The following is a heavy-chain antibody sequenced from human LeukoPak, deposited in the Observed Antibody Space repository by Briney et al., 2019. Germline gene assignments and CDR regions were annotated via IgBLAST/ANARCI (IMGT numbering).Heavy chain of an antibody. Sequence: SETLSLTCAVSGGSISTSTWWTWVRQPPGKGLEWIGEIFYSGSTNSNPSLKSRLTMSVDESKHEFSLKLTSVTAADTAVYFCARHQWLGPFDSWGQGTLVTVSS. CDR2: IFYSGST. D-gene: IGHD6-19*01. CDR1: GGSISTSTW. J-gene: IGHJ4*02. CDR3: ARHQWLGPFDS. V-gene: IGHV4-4*02.